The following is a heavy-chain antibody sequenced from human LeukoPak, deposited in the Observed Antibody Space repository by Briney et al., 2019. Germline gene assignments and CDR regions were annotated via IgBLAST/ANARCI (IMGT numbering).Heavy chain of an antibody. CDR3: ARGHRYNWNLYFDY. CDR2: ISGSGGST. V-gene: IGHV3-23*01. J-gene: IGHJ4*02. CDR1: GFTFSSYA. D-gene: IGHD1-7*01. Sequence: PGGSLGLSCAASGFTFSSYAMSWVRQAPGRGLEWVSAISGSGGSTYYADSVKGRFTISRDNSKNTLYLQMNSLRAEDTAVYYCARGHRYNWNLYFDYWGQGTLVTVSS.